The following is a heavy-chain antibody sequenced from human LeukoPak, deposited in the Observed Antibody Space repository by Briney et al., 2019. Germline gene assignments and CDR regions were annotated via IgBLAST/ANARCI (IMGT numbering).Heavy chain of an antibody. CDR3: ARGGAARLHFQN. V-gene: IGHV1-69*13. Sequence: SVKVSCTASGGTFSSYAISWVRQAPGQGLEWMGGIIPIFGTANYAQKFQGGVTITADESTSTAYMELSSLRSEDTAVYYCARGGAARLHFQNWGQGTLVTVSS. CDR1: GGTFSSYA. J-gene: IGHJ1*01. CDR2: IIPIFGTA. D-gene: IGHD6-6*01.